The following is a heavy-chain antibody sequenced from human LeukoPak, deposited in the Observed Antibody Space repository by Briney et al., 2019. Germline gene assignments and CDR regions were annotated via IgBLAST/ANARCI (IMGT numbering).Heavy chain of an antibody. CDR3: AGTTSSSWYGYFQH. J-gene: IGHJ1*01. CDR1: GGSFSGYY. V-gene: IGHV4-34*01. D-gene: IGHD6-13*01. CDR2: INHSGST. Sequence: SETLSLTCAVYGGSFSGYYWSWIRQPPGKGLEWVGEINHSGSTNYNPSLKSRVTISVDTSKNQFSLKLSSVTAADTAVYYCAGTTSSSWYGYFQHWGQGTLVTVSS.